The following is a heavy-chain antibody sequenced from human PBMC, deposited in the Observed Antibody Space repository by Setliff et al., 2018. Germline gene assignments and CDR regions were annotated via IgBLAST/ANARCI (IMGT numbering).Heavy chain of an antibody. CDR1: GASISNYY. Sequence: SETLSLTCTVYGASISNYYWSWIRQFPGKGLEWIGYIHYAESAIYNPALKSRLTMSIDTSKNQLSLQLRSVTAADTAVYYCARGSTGAFDPWGQGNLVTVSS. CDR2: IHYAESA. J-gene: IGHJ5*01. V-gene: IGHV4-59*01. CDR3: ARGSTGAFDP. D-gene: IGHD7-27*01.